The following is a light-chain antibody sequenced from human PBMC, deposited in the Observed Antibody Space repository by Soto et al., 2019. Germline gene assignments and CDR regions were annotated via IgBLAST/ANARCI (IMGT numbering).Light chain of an antibody. V-gene: IGKV1-13*02. CDR1: QGISSA. Sequence: AIQLTQSPSSLSASVGDRVTITCRASQGISSAVAWYQQKPGKAPQVLIYDASSLESGVPSRFSGSGSGTDFTLTISSLQPEDVATYYCQQFSSYPYTFGQGTRLEIK. J-gene: IGKJ2*01. CDR3: QQFSSYPYT. CDR2: DAS.